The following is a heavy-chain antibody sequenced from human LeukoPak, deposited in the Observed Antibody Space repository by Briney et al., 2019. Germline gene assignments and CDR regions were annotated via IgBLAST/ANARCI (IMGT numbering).Heavy chain of an antibody. CDR2: ISYDGSNK. CDR1: GFTFSSYA. V-gene: IGHV3-30-3*01. CDR3: ARDLTPGIAVAGAFDY. D-gene: IGHD6-19*01. Sequence: GGSLRLSCAASGFTFSSYAMHWVRQAPGKGLEWVAVISYDGSNKYYADSVKGRFTIPRDNSKNTLYLQMNSLRAEDTAVYYCARDLTPGIAVAGAFDYWGQGTLVTVSS. J-gene: IGHJ4*02.